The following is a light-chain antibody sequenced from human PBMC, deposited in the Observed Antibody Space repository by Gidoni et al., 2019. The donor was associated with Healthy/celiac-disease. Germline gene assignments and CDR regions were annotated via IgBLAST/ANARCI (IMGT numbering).Light chain of an antibody. CDR1: SSNIGSNY. CDR2: RNN. Sequence: SVLTQPPSASGTPWQRVTISCSGSSSNIGSNYVYWYQQLPGTAPKLLIYRNNQRPSGVPDRFSGSKSGTSASLAISGLRSEDEADYYCAAWDDSLSVVFGGGTKLTVL. J-gene: IGLJ2*01. V-gene: IGLV1-47*01. CDR3: AAWDDSLSVV.